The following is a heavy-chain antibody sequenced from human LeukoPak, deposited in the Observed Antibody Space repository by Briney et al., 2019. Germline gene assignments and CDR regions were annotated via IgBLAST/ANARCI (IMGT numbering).Heavy chain of an antibody. CDR3: AKVQYYYYDSSGYSPALDY. CDR1: GFTFSNYA. Sequence: GGSLRLSCAVSGFTFSNYAMSWVRQAPGKGLEWVSAISGSGGSTYYADSVKGRFTISRDNSKNTLYLQMNSLRAEDTAVYYCAKVQYYYYDSSGYSPALDYWGQGTLVTVSS. D-gene: IGHD3-22*01. J-gene: IGHJ4*02. V-gene: IGHV3-23*01. CDR2: ISGSGGST.